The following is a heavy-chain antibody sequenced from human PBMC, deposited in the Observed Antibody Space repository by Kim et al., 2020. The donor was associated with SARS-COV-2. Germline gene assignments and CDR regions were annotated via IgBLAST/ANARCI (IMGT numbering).Heavy chain of an antibody. CDR2: IYYSGST. J-gene: IGHJ6*02. D-gene: IGHD3-16*01. CDR1: GGSISSYY. CDR3: ARHWGRRFTLGGMDV. Sequence: SETLSLTCTVSGGSISSYYWSWIRQPPGKGLEWIGYIYYSGSTNYNPSLKSRVTISVDTSKNQFSLKLSSVTAADTAVYYCARHWGRRFTLGGMDVWGQGTTVTVSS. V-gene: IGHV4-59*08.